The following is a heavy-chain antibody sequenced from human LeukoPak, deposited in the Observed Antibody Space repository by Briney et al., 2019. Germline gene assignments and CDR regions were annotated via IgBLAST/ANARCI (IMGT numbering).Heavy chain of an antibody. CDR2: IGGSGNSI. CDR3: AKVLVLVSANRYYFDY. D-gene: IGHD2-15*01. V-gene: IGHV3-23*01. CDR1: GLTFSGSA. J-gene: IGHJ4*02. Sequence: PGGSLRLSCAASGLTFSGSAMSWVRQAPGKGLDWVSLIGGSGNSIYYADSVRGRLTISRDNSKNTLYLQMNSLRAEDTAVYYCAKVLVLVSANRYYFDYWGQGTLVTVSS.